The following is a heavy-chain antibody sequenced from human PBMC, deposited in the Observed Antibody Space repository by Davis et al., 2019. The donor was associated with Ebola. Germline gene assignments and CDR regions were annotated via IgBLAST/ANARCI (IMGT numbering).Heavy chain of an antibody. CDR2: ISHDGNYK. CDR1: GFTFSSYA. V-gene: IGHV3-30-3*01. J-gene: IGHJ6*03. CDR3: ARDGVELRLLEWITSPNSYYYMDV. Sequence: GESLKISCAASGFTFSSYAIHWVRQAPGKGLEWVAAISHDGNYKDYVDSVKGRFTIARDNSKNTLYLQMNSLRADDTAVYYCARDGVELRLLEWITSPNSYYYMDVWGKGTTVTVSS. D-gene: IGHD3-3*01.